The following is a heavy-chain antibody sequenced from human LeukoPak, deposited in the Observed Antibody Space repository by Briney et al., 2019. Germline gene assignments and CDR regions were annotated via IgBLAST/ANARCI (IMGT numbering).Heavy chain of an antibody. J-gene: IGHJ4*02. CDR3: ARLGANRSCTNGVCYYCDF. CDR1: GFTFSNYG. CDR2: ISYDGSNK. V-gene: IGHV3-30*03. Sequence: GRSLRLSCAASGFTFSNYGMHWVRQAPGKGLEWVAVISYDGSNKNYVDSVKGRFTISRDNSKNTLYLQMSSLRGEDTAVYYCARLGANRSCTNGVCYYCDFWGQGTLVTVSS. D-gene: IGHD2-8*01.